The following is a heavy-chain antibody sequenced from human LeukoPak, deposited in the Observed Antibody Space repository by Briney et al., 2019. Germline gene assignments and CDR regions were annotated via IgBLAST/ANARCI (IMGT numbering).Heavy chain of an antibody. CDR1: GFAFSDYY. V-gene: IGHV3-11*01. J-gene: IGHJ4*02. Sequence: GGSLRLSCAASGFAFSDYYMSWIRQAPGKGLEWVSYISTSSSTIHYADSVKGRITISRDNAKNSLYLQMNSLRAEDTAVYYCARPRQWLPPDHWGQGTLVTVSS. CDR3: ARPRQWLPPDH. D-gene: IGHD3-22*01. CDR2: ISTSSSTI.